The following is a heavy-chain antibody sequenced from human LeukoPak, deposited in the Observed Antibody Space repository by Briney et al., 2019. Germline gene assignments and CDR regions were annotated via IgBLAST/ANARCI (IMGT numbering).Heavy chain of an antibody. V-gene: IGHV4-59*01. CDR1: GGSINNYY. CDR3: ARGGRGPRGLYYGMDV. D-gene: IGHD3-10*01. Sequence: SETLSLTCSVSGGSINNYYWNWIRQPPGKGLEWVGSINYIGSTNYNPSLKCRGTISLDTSKNQFSLKLSSVTAADTAVYYCARGGRGPRGLYYGMDVWGQGTTVTVSS. J-gene: IGHJ6*02. CDR2: INYIGST.